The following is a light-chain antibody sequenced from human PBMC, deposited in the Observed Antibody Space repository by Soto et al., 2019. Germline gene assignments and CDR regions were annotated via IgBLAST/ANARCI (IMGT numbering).Light chain of an antibody. V-gene: IGKV3-11*01. CDR1: QSVASY. J-gene: IGKJ5*01. Sequence: EIVLTQSPATLSLSPGERATLSCRASQSVASYLAWYQQRPGQAPRLLINDASRRATGIPDRFSGSGSGADFTLTISSLEPEDFAVYHCQQRSSWPITFGQGTRLEIK. CDR3: QQRSSWPIT. CDR2: DAS.